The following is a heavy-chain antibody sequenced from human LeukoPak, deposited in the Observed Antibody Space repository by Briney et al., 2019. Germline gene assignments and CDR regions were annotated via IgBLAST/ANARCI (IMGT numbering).Heavy chain of an antibody. J-gene: IGHJ4*02. CDR3: ARDQTDYYDSSGYDY. V-gene: IGHV3-74*01. D-gene: IGHD3-22*01. CDR1: GFTFSSYW. CDR2: INSDGSST. Sequence: GGSLRLSCAASGFTFSSYWMHWVRQAPGKGLVWVSRINSDGSSTSYADSVKGRFTISRDNAKNPLYLQMNSLRAEDTAVYYCARDQTDYYDSSGYDYWGQGTLVTVSS.